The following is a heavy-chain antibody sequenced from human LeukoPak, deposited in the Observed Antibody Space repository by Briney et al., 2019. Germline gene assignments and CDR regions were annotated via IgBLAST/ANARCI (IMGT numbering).Heavy chain of an antibody. CDR3: ARGRLYYDFWSGYPLDYMDV. D-gene: IGHD3-3*01. V-gene: IGHV4-34*01. Sequence: SAPLSLTCAVYGGSFSGYYWSWIRPPPGKGLEWIGEINHSGSTNYNPSLKSRVTISVDTSKNQFSLKLSSVTAADTAVYYCARGRLYYDFWSGYPLDYMDVWGKGTTVTVSS. CDR1: GGSFSGYY. J-gene: IGHJ6*03. CDR2: INHSGST.